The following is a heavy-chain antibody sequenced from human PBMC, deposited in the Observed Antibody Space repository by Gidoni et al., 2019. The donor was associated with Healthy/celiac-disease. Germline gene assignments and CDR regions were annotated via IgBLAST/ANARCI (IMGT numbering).Heavy chain of an antibody. CDR2: ISYDGSNK. J-gene: IGHJ4*02. CDR3: ARDESIAVADEGGYFDY. CDR1: GFTFSSYA. Sequence: QVQLVESGGGVVQPGRSLRLSCAASGFTFSSYAMHWVRQAPGKGLVWVAVISYDGSNKYYADSVKGRFTISRDNSKNTLYLQMNSLRAEDTAVYYCARDESIAVADEGGYFDYWGQGTLVTVSS. D-gene: IGHD6-19*01. V-gene: IGHV3-30-3*01.